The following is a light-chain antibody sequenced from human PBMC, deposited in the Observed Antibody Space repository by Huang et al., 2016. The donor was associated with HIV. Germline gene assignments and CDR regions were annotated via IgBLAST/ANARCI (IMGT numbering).Light chain of an antibody. V-gene: IGKV3-20*01. CDR3: QQYDESPFN. Sequence: EIVLTQSPGTLSLSPGESATLSGRDSQSVTIKSLAWYQQKPGQSPRLRIYGASSRATGIPDRFSGSGSGTDFTLTISRLEPEDFAVYYCQQYDESPFNFGPGTKVDIK. CDR1: QSVTIKS. J-gene: IGKJ3*01. CDR2: GAS.